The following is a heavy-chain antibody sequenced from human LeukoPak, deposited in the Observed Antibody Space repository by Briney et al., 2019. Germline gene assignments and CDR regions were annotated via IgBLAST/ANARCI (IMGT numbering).Heavy chain of an antibody. V-gene: IGHV4-59*12. CDR3: ARDPGPKFHAFWSEADYYFDY. CDR2: IYYSGTT. D-gene: IGHD3-3*01. Sequence: SETLSLTCTVSGGSLNSYFWSWIRQPPGKGLEWIGHIYYSGTTNYNPSLQSRFTISVDTSKNQFSLKLKSVTAADTAVYFCARDPGPKFHAFWSEADYYFDYWGQGTLVTVSS. CDR1: GGSLNSYF. J-gene: IGHJ4*02.